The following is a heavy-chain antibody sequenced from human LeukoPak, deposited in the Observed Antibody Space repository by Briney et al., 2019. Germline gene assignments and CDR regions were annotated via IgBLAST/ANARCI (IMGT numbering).Heavy chain of an antibody. CDR1: GGSVSFYY. V-gene: IGHV4-59*02. CDR3: ARDARGSSYMDV. Sequence: SSETLSLTCTVSGGSVSFYYWSWIRQPPGKGLEWIGYIYYSGSTNYNPSLKSRVTISVDTSKNQFSLKVSSVTAADTAVYYCARDARGSSYMDVWGQGTTVTVSS. J-gene: IGHJ6*02. CDR2: IYYSGST. D-gene: IGHD3-10*01.